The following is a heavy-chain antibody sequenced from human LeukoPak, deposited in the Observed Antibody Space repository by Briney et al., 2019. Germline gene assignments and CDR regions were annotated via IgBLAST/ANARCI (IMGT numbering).Heavy chain of an antibody. Sequence: PSGTLSLTCAVSGGSISSSNWWSWVRQPPGKGLEWIGEIYHSGSTNYNPSLKSRVTISVDKSKNQFSLKLSSVTAADTAVSYCAREWAFWAKGRQQLVRYWYFDLWGRGTLVTVSS. CDR3: AREWAFWAKGRQQLVRYWYFDL. CDR1: GGSISSSNW. CDR2: IYHSGST. D-gene: IGHD6-13*01. J-gene: IGHJ2*01. V-gene: IGHV4-4*02.